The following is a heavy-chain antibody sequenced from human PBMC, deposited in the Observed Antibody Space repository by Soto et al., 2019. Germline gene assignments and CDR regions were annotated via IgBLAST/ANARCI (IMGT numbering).Heavy chain of an antibody. J-gene: IGHJ4*02. D-gene: IGHD2-21*01. Sequence: GGSLRLSCAVSGFSVSIHYMSWVRQAPGKGLEWVSVIYTGGGTDYADSVRGRFTVSRDNSQNTLYLQMNNLRAEDTAVYYCERGGGAGGAWNFDYWGQGSLVTVSS. CDR1: GFSVSIHY. V-gene: IGHV3-53*01. CDR2: IYTGGGT. CDR3: ERGGGAGGAWNFDY.